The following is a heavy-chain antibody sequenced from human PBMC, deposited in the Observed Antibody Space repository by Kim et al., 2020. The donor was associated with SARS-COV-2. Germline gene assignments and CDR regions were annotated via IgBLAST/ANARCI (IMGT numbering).Heavy chain of an antibody. D-gene: IGHD1-1*01. Sequence: SETLSLTCAVYGGSFSGYYWSWIRQPPGKGLEWIGEINHSGSTNYNPSLKSRVTISVDTSKNQFPLKLSSVTAADTAVYYCARGFGTTGSSVRYGMDVWGQGTTVTVSS. J-gene: IGHJ6*02. CDR1: GGSFSGYY. V-gene: IGHV4-34*01. CDR3: ARGFGTTGSSVRYGMDV. CDR2: INHSGST.